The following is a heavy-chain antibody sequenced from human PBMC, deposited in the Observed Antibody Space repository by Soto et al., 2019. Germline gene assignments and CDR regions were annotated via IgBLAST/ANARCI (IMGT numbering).Heavy chain of an antibody. V-gene: IGHV1-3*01. CDR1: GYTFTSYA. J-gene: IGHJ4*02. CDR3: AREGSWVGYNEYYFDY. D-gene: IGHD5-12*01. Sequence: GASVKVSCKASGYTFTSYAMHWVRQAPGQRLEWMGWINAGNGNTKYSQKFQGRVTITRDTSASTAYMELGSLRSEDTAVYYCAREGSWVGYNEYYFDYWGQGTLVTVSS. CDR2: INAGNGNT.